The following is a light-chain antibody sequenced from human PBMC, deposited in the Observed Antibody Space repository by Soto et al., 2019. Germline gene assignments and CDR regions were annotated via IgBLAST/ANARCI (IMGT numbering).Light chain of an antibody. CDR3: QSYDSSLRASV. CDR2: GNN. CDR1: SSNIGAGYD. V-gene: IGLV1-40*01. Sequence: QSVLTQPPSVSGAPGQRVTIPCTGSSSNIGAGYDVHWYQQVPGTAPKLLIYGNNNRPSGVPDRFSGSKSGTSASLAITGLQAADDADYYCQSYDSSLRASVFGGGTKVTVL. J-gene: IGLJ2*01.